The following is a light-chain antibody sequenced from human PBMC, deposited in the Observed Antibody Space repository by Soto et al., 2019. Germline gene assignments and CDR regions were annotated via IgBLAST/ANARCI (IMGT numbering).Light chain of an antibody. CDR3: SSYAASNNFYFV. CDR2: EVT. J-gene: IGLJ3*02. Sequence: QLVLTQPPSASGSPGQSVTISCTGTSSDVGGYVSWYQQYPGRAPKLMIYEVTKRPSGVPDRFSGSKSGNTASLTVSGLQAEDEADYYCSSYAASNNFYFVFGGGTKLTVL. V-gene: IGLV2-8*01. CDR1: SSDVGGY.